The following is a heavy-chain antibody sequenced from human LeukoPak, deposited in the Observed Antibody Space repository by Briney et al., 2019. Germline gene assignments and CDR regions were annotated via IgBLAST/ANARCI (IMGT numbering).Heavy chain of an antibody. Sequence: SETLSLTCTVSGGSVNNHLYYWSWIRQPPGKGLEWIAYIYYSGSTNYNPSLKSRVTISVDTSKNQFSLKLSSVTAADTAVYYCARRYGSGSSGTFDYWGQGTLVTVSS. CDR2: IYYSGST. V-gene: IGHV4-61*01. CDR3: ARRYGSGSSGTFDY. D-gene: IGHD3-10*01. J-gene: IGHJ4*02. CDR1: GGSVNNHLYY.